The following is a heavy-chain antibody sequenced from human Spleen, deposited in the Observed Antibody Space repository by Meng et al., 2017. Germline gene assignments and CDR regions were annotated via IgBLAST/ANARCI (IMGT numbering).Heavy chain of an antibody. Sequence: VQLAGAGPGMVRAAGTLSLTCALLRDSISSRDWWSWVRPPPGKGLEWIGAISQGSGRTHYNPSLKSRVTISLDKSKKQFSLNVNSVTAADTAVYYCVRNEGYSFGAWGQGTLVTVSS. J-gene: IGHJ5*02. CDR3: VRNEGYSFGA. CDR1: RDSISSRDW. D-gene: IGHD2-21*01. V-gene: IGHV4-4*02. CDR2: ISQGSGRT.